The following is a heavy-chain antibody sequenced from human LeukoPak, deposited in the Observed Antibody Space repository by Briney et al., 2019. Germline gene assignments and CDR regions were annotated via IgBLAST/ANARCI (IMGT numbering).Heavy chain of an antibody. CDR3: AREKSPERKTWLQLGAFDV. CDR2: IYYSGST. V-gene: IGHV4-59*01. CDR1: GGSISSYY. J-gene: IGHJ3*01. D-gene: IGHD5-24*01. Sequence: SETLSLTCTVSGGSISSYYWSWIRQPPGKGLEWIGYIYYSGSTNYNPSLKSRVTISVDTSKNQFSLKLSSVTAADTAVYYCAREKSPERKTWLQLGAFDVWGQGTVVTVSS.